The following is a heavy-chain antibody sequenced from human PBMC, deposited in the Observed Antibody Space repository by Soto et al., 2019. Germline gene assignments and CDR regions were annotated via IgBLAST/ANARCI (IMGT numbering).Heavy chain of an antibody. J-gene: IGHJ3*01. V-gene: IGHV5-10-1*01. D-gene: IGHD3-9*01. CDR2: IDPSDSYT. CDR1: GYRFTDYW. Sequence: PGESLKISCHGSGYRFTDYWITWVRQMPGRGLEWMGRIDPSDSYTNYSPSFQGHVTISVDKSISTAYLQWSSLKASDTAIYYCARTAHDMERWKDDGDDFDLWGQGTMVTVSS. CDR3: ARTAHDMERWKDDGDDFDL.